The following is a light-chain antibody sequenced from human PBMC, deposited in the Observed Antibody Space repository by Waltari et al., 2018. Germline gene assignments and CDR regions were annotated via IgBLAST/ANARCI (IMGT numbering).Light chain of an antibody. Sequence: DIQMRQSPSSLSSSAGDSITFTCRANQIIPTHVNWYQQKPGKAPNLLIYVATTLQSGVPSRFSGSGSGTDFTLTISSLQPEDYATYYCQQSHDTPYTFGQGTKLEI. CDR1: QIIPTH. CDR2: VAT. CDR3: QQSHDTPYT. J-gene: IGKJ2*01. V-gene: IGKV1-39*01.